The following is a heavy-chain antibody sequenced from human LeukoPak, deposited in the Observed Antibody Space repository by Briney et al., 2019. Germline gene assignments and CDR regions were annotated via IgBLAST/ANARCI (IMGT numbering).Heavy chain of an antibody. CDR2: IYYSGST. J-gene: IGHJ4*02. CDR1: GGSIRNYY. CDR3: AREGGPYRPLDY. Sequence: NTSETLSLTCTVSGGSIRNYYWSWIRQPPGKGLEWIGYIYYSGSTNYNPSLKSRVTISVDTSKNQFSLKLSSVTAADTAVYYCAREGGPYRPLDYSGQGTLVTVSS. V-gene: IGHV4-59*01.